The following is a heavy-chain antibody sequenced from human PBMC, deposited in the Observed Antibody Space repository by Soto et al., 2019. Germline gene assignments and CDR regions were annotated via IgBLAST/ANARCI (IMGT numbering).Heavy chain of an antibody. V-gene: IGHV3-72*01. CDR3: ARFSGSYTRGLDY. D-gene: IGHD1-26*01. CDR2: SRNKANSYST. CDR1: GFTFSDHY. Sequence: EVQLVESGGGLVQPGGSLRLSCAASGFTFSDHYMDCVRQAPGKGLEWVGRSRNKANSYSTEYAASAKGRFTISRDESKNSLYLQMNSLKTEDTAVYYCARFSGSYTRGLDYWGQGTLVTVSS. J-gene: IGHJ4*02.